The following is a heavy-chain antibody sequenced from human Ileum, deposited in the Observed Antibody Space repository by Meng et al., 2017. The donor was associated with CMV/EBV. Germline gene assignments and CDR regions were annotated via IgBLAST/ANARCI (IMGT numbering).Heavy chain of an antibody. D-gene: IGHD3-10*01. CDR2: IYTSGTT. CDR1: GGSISNYY. CDR3: ARNYGSGNWNFFHY. V-gene: IGHV4-4*07. Sequence: QAQLQESGPGLVKTSETLSLTCYVSGGSISNYYWSWIRQPAGKGLEWIAHIYTSGTTNYNPSLKSRVTMSVDTSRNQFSLKLTSVTAADTAVYYCARNYGSGNWNFFHYWGQGTLVTVSS. J-gene: IGHJ4*02.